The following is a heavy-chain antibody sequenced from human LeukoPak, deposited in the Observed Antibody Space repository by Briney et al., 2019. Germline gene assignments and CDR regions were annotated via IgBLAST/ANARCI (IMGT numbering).Heavy chain of an antibody. J-gene: IGHJ5*02. V-gene: IGHV3-23*01. CDR1: GFTFSSYA. Sequence: GGSLRLSCAASGFTFSSYAMSWVRQAPGKGLEWVSAISGSGGSTYYADSVKGRFTISRDNSKNTLDLQMNSLRAEDTAVYYCAKDQVSSWYNRFDPWGQGTLVTVSS. CDR2: ISGSGGST. CDR3: AKDQVSSWYNRFDP. D-gene: IGHD6-13*01.